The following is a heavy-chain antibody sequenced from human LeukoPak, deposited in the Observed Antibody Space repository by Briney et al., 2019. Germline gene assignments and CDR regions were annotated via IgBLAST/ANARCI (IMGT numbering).Heavy chain of an antibody. CDR2: IRAGGKDT. J-gene: IGHJ4*02. D-gene: IGHD3-9*01. Sequence: PGGSLRLSCAASGFTFSNYWIHWVRQAPGKGLEWVSGIRAGGKDTYYADSVKGRFTISRDNSKSTLFLQMNGLRAEDTAVYYCAKVLTTTSLFNIDYWGQGILVTVSS. V-gene: IGHV3-23*03. CDR3: AKVLTTTSLFNIDY. CDR1: GFTFSNYW.